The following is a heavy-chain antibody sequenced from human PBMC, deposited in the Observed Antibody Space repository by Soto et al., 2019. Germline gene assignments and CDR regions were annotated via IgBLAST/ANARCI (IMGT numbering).Heavy chain of an antibody. Sequence: GASVKVSCKASGGTFSSYAISWVRQAPGQGLEWMGGIIPIFGTANYTQKFQGRVTITADESTSTAYMELSSLRSEDTAVYYCARDRLYYDPRTGQRFDIWGQGTMVTVAS. CDR2: IIPIFGTA. V-gene: IGHV1-69*13. CDR1: GGTFSSYA. J-gene: IGHJ3*02. D-gene: IGHD3-22*01. CDR3: ARDRLYYDPRTGQRFDI.